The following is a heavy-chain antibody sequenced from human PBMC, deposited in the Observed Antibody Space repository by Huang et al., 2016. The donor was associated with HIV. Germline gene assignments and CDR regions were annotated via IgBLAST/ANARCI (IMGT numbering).Heavy chain of an antibody. CDR1: GYKFHIYE. V-gene: IGHV1-18*04. Sequence: QIHLVQSGPEVKQPGASVKVSCKASGYKFHIYEITWVRQTPGKGLEWMGGISGDNVSQIFAQKFKDRLTMTTDVSTSTAYLELRSLRLDDTAVYYCARTKGEFDFWGQGALVTVSS. CDR3: ARTKGEFDF. CDR2: ISGDNVSQ. J-gene: IGHJ4*02. D-gene: IGHD3-16*01.